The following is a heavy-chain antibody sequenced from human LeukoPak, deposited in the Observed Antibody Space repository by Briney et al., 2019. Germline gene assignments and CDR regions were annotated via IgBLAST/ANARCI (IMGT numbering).Heavy chain of an antibody. J-gene: IGHJ6*02. CDR2: IYYSGST. Sequence: SETLSLTCTVSGGSISSYYWSWIRQPPGKRLEWIGYIYYSGSTNYNPSLKSRVTISVDTSKNQFSLKLSSVTAADTAVYYCARLRFLEWKKENGMDVWGQGTTVTVSS. D-gene: IGHD3-3*01. V-gene: IGHV4-59*01. CDR1: GGSISSYY. CDR3: ARLRFLEWKKENGMDV.